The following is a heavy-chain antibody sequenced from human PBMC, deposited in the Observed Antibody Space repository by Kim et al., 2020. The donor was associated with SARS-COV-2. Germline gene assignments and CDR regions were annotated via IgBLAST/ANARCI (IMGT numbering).Heavy chain of an antibody. CDR2: IYYSGST. D-gene: IGHD3-3*01. V-gene: IGHV4-59*08. CDR3: ARHGGITIFGVVMRPYDYMDV. J-gene: IGHJ6*03. CDR1: GGSISSYY. Sequence: SETLSLTCTVSGGSISSYYWSRIRQPPGKGLEWIGYIYYSGSTNYNPSLKSRVTISVDTSKNQFSLKLSSVTAADTAVYYCARHGGITIFGVVMRPYDYMDVWGKGTTVTVSS.